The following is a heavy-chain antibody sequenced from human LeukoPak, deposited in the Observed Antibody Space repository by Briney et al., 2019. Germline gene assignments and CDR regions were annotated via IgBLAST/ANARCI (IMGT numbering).Heavy chain of an antibody. CDR2: IYHSGST. D-gene: IGHD6-13*01. Sequence: SETLSLTFTVSGGSISSGGYYWSWIRQPPGKGLEWIGYIYHSGSTYYNPSLKSRVTISVDRSKNQFSLKLSSVTAADTAVYYCARTIAAAAEADYWGQGTLVTVSS. CDR3: ARTIAAAAEADY. J-gene: IGHJ4*02. V-gene: IGHV4-30-2*01. CDR1: GGSISSGGYY.